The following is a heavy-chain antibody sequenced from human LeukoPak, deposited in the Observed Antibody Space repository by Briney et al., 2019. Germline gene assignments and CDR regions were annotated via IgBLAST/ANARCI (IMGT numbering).Heavy chain of an antibody. V-gene: IGHV4-61*02. CDR1: GGSISSGSYY. CDR3: AREDYYDSSGYYSARPNYFDY. J-gene: IGHJ4*02. D-gene: IGHD3-22*01. Sequence: PSQTLSLTCTVSGGSISSGSYYGSWIRQPAGKGLEWIGRIYTSGSTNYNPSLKSRVTISVDTSKNQFSLKLSSVTAADTAVYYCAREDYYDSSGYYSARPNYFDYWGQGTLVTVSS. CDR2: IYTSGST.